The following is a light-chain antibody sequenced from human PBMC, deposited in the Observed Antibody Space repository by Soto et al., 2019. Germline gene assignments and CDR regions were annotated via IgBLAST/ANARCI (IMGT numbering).Light chain of an antibody. CDR3: EQSYSTPYT. J-gene: IGKJ2*01. Sequence: DIQMTQSPSSLSASVGDRVTITCRASQSISSYLNWYQQKPGKAPKILIYAASSLQSRVPSRFSGNGSRTDFTLTISSLQPEDFETYYCEQSYSTPYTFDQGTKLEIK. CDR1: QSISSY. CDR2: AAS. V-gene: IGKV1-39*01.